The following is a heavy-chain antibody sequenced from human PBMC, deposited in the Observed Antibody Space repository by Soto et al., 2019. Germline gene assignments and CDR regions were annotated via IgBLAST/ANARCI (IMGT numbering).Heavy chain of an antibody. CDR1: GYSFTTYW. CDR2: IYPGDSDT. V-gene: IGHV5-51*01. D-gene: IGHD6-19*01. CDR3: TKAWGGAVAGSYFDS. Sequence: PGESLKISCKGSGYSFTTYWIGWVRQMPGKGLEWMGIIYPGDSDTRYSPSFQGQVTISADKSISTAYLQWSSLKAADTAVYYCTKAWGGAVAGSYFDSWGPGTLVTVSS. J-gene: IGHJ4*02.